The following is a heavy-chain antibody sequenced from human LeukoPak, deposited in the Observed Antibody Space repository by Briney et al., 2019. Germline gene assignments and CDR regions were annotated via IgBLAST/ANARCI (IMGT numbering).Heavy chain of an antibody. Sequence: SVKVSCKASGGTFSSYAISWVRQAPGQGLEWMGGIIPIFGTANYAQKLQGRVTITADESTSTAYMELSSLRSEDTAVYYCARDSHYDFWSGPYRSFDYWGQGTLVTVSS. V-gene: IGHV1-69*13. CDR2: IIPIFGTA. CDR1: GGTFSSYA. J-gene: IGHJ4*02. CDR3: ARDSHYDFWSGPYRSFDY. D-gene: IGHD3-3*01.